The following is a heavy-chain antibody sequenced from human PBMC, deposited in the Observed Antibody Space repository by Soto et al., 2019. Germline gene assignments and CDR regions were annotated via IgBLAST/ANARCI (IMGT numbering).Heavy chain of an antibody. Sequence: SVKVSCKASGYTFSAYSINWVRQAPGQGLEWMGAINPLFGAADYAQKFQGRVTITADESTSTAYMELSSLRSEDTAVYYCARPKGSYSSGYYYFDYWGQGTLVTVSS. D-gene: IGHD6-19*01. CDR3: ARPKGSYSSGYYYFDY. CDR1: GYTFSAYS. J-gene: IGHJ4*02. V-gene: IGHV1-69*13. CDR2: INPLFGAA.